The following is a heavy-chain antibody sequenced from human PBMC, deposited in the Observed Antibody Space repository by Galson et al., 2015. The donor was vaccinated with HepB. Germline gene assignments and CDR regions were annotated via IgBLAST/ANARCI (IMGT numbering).Heavy chain of an antibody. CDR3: AKRLYDSSGYYPLSDY. V-gene: IGHV3-23*01. CDR2: ISGSGGST. CDR1: GFTFSSYA. D-gene: IGHD3-22*01. Sequence: SLRLSCAASGFTFSSYAISWVRQAPGKGLEWVSAISGSGGSTYYADSVKGRFTISRDNSKNTLYLQMNSLRAEDTAVYYCAKRLYDSSGYYPLSDYWGQGPLVTVSS. J-gene: IGHJ4*02.